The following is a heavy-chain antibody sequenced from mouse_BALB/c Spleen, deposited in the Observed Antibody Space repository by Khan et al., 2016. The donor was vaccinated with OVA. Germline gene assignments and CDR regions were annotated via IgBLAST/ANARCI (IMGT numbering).Heavy chain of an antibody. Sequence: QVQLKQSGPELKKPGETVKISCKASGYTFTNYGMNWVKQAPGKALKWMGWISTYTGEPTYADDFKGRFAFSLDTSASTSFLQINTLTNEDTATFCCTRPPHFSYVLVYWGQGTSVTVSS. J-gene: IGHJ4*01. CDR3: TRPPHFSYVLVY. V-gene: IGHV9-3-1*01. CDR1: GYTFTNYG. CDR2: ISTYTGEP.